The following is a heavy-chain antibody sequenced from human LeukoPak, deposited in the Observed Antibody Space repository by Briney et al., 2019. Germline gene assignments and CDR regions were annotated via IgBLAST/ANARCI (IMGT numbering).Heavy chain of an antibody. CDR1: GGSISSYY. CDR2: IYTSGST. J-gene: IGHJ4*02. Sequence: SETLSLTCTVSGGSISSYYRGWIRQPAGKGLEWIGRIYTSGSTNYNPSLKSRVTMSVDTSKNQFSLKLSSVTAADTAVYYCARDLLVGIAAAWGQGTLVTVSS. D-gene: IGHD6-13*01. CDR3: ARDLLVGIAAA. V-gene: IGHV4-4*07.